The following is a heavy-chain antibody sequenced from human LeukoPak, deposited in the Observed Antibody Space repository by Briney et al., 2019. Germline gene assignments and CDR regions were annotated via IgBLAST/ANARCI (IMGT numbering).Heavy chain of an antibody. D-gene: IGHD1-26*01. V-gene: IGHV3-66*01. CDR1: GVTVSSNY. Sequence: GGSLRLSCAASGVTVSSNYMSWVRQTPGKGLEWVSVIYSGGSTYYADAVKGRFTISRDNSKNTLYLQMNNLRAEDTAVYYCARGPAANSGNYYAGDYWGQGTLVTVSS. CDR3: ARGPAANSGNYYAGDY. J-gene: IGHJ4*02. CDR2: IYSGGST.